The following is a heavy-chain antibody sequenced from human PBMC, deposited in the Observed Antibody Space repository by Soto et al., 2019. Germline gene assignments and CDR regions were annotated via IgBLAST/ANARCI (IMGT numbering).Heavy chain of an antibody. CDR2: IYYSGNT. V-gene: IGHV4-39*02. J-gene: IGHJ5*02. D-gene: IGHD5-12*01. CDR1: GGSISSGTYY. CDR3: ARDGGDRVATTSNWLDP. Sequence: QLQLQESGPGLVKPSETLSLTCTVSGGSISSGTYYWGWIRQPPGKGLEWIGSIYYSGNTYYNPSLKSRVTISVDTSKNQFSLKLSSVTAADTAVYYCARDGGDRVATTSNWLDPWGQGTLVIVSS.